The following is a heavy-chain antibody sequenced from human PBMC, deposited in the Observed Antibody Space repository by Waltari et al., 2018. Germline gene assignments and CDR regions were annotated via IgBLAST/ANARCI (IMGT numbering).Heavy chain of an antibody. V-gene: IGHV3-74*01. CDR1: GFTYSMYW. Sequence: EVQLVESGGGLVQPGGSLRLSCAASGFTYSMYWMHWVRRAPGKGLVWVSRSKSDGSSTSYADSVKGRFTISKDNAKNTVYLQMNSLRAEDTAIYYCARGARRTTVTTGWWYFDLWGRGTLVTVSS. D-gene: IGHD4-17*01. J-gene: IGHJ2*01. CDR2: SKSDGSST. CDR3: ARGARRTTVTTGWWYFDL.